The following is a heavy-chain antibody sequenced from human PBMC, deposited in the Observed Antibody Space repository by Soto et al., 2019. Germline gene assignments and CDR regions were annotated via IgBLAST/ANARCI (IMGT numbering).Heavy chain of an antibody. V-gene: IGHV1-2*02. D-gene: IGHD2-15*01. CDR1: GYTFTGYY. Sequence: QVQLVQSGAEVKKPGASVKVSCKASGYTFTGYYMHWVRQAPGQGPEWMGWINTKSGGTNYAQKIQGRVTMTRDTSISTAYMELSRLRSDDTAVYYCARDGKYCSGGSCYSTNWFDPWGQGTLVTVSS. CDR2: INTKSGGT. J-gene: IGHJ5*02. CDR3: ARDGKYCSGGSCYSTNWFDP.